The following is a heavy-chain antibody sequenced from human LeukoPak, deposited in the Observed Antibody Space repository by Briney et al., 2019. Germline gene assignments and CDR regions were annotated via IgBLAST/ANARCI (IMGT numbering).Heavy chain of an antibody. CDR2: VNHSGST. CDR3: ARHPTKWELRLSLDY. J-gene: IGHJ4*02. CDR1: GGSFSAYY. D-gene: IGHD1-26*01. Sequence: PSEALSLTCAVYGGSFSAYYWSWIRQPPGKGVEWIGEVNHSGSTNFNPSLKSRVTISVDTSKNQFSLKMNSMTAADTAVYYCARHPTKWELRLSLDYWGQGILVTVSS. V-gene: IGHV4-34*01.